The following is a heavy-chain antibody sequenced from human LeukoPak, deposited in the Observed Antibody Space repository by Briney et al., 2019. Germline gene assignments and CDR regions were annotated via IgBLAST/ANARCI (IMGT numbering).Heavy chain of an antibody. CDR1: GGSFSGYY. CDR2: INHSGST. CDR3: ATRLATVTVDPFDN. Sequence: PSETLSLTCAVYGGSFSGYYWSWIRQPPGKGLEWIGEINHSGSTNYNPSLKSRVTISVDTSKNQFSLKLSSVTAADTAVYYCATRLATVTVDPFDNWGQGTLVTVST. J-gene: IGHJ4*02. D-gene: IGHD4-17*01. V-gene: IGHV4-34*01.